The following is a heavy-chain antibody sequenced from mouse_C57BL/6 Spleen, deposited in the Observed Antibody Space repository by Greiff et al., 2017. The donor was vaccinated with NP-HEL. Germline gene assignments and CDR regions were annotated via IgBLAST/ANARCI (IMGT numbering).Heavy chain of an antibody. CDR1: GYTFTSYT. D-gene: IGHD1-1*01. J-gene: IGHJ3*01. Sequence: VQLQESGAELARPGDSVKMSCKASGYTFTSYTMHWVKQRPGQGLEWIGYINPSSGYTKYNQKIKDKATLTADKSSSTAYMQLSSLTSEDSAVYYCARGEDYGTVAYWGQGTLVTVSA. V-gene: IGHV1-4*01. CDR3: ARGEDYGTVAY. CDR2: INPSSGYT.